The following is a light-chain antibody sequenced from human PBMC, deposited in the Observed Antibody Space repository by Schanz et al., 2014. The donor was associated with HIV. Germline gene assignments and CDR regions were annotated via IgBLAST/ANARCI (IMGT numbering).Light chain of an antibody. Sequence: QSALTQPPSASGSPGQSVTISCTGTSSDVGIYNLVSWYQQHPGKAPKLMIYDVSNRPSGVPDRFSGSKSGTSASLAITGLQAEDEADYYCSSYAGSNNWGVFGTGTKLTVL. V-gene: IGLV2-8*01. CDR2: DVS. CDR1: SSDVGIYNL. CDR3: SSYAGSNNWGV. J-gene: IGLJ1*01.